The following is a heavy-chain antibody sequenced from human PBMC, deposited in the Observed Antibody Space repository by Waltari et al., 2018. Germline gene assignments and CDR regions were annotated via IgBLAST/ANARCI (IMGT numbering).Heavy chain of an antibody. J-gene: IGHJ4*02. Sequence: QVQLVQSGAEVKKPGASVKVSCKASGYTFTGYYMHWVRPAPGQGLEWMGRINPNSGGTNYAQKFQGRVTMTRDTSISTAYMELSRLRSDDTAVYYCARDLYDSSGYYVSLYWGQGTLVTVSS. V-gene: IGHV1-2*06. D-gene: IGHD3-22*01. CDR2: INPNSGGT. CDR3: ARDLYDSSGYYVSLY. CDR1: GYTFTGYY.